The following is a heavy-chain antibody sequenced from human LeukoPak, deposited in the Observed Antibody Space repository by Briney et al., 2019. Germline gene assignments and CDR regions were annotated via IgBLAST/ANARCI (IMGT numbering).Heavy chain of an antibody. CDR2: IIPIFGIA. J-gene: IGHJ6*02. V-gene: IGHV1-69*04. Sequence: GASVKVSRKASGGTFSSYAISWVRQAPGQGLEWMGRIIPIFGIANYAQEFQGRVTITADKSTSTAYMELSSLRSEDTAVYYCARDSYPSTCSSTSCYFNYYYGMDVWGQGTTVTVSS. CDR3: ARDSYPSTCSSTSCYFNYYYGMDV. CDR1: GGTFSSYA. D-gene: IGHD2-2*01.